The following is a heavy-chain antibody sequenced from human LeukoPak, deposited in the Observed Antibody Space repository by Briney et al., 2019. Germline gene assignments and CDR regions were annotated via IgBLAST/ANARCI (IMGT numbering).Heavy chain of an antibody. V-gene: IGHV4-39*01. CDR1: GGSISSSSYY. CDR3: ARGDDFWSGYYTDYFDY. Sequence: SETLSLTCTVSGGSISSSSYYWGWIRQLPGKGLEWIGSIYYSGSTYYNPSLKSRVTISVDTSKNQFSLKLSSVTAADTAVYYCARGDDFWSGYYTDYFDYWGQGTLVTVSS. D-gene: IGHD3-3*01. CDR2: IYYSGST. J-gene: IGHJ4*02.